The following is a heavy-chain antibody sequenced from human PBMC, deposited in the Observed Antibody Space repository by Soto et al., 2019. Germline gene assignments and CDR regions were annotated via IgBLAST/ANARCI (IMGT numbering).Heavy chain of an antibody. CDR3: ARGERIAVAGTAYCYGMDV. J-gene: IGHJ6*02. CDR1: GYPWTSYG. V-gene: IGHV1-18*04. D-gene: IGHD6-19*01. Sequence: SVKFSGNAYGYPWTSYGSRLVRQAPGQGLEWMGWISAYNVNTNYAQKLQGRVTMTTDTSTSTAYMELRSLRSDDTAVYYCARGERIAVAGTAYCYGMDVWGQGTTVTVSS. CDR2: ISAYNVNT.